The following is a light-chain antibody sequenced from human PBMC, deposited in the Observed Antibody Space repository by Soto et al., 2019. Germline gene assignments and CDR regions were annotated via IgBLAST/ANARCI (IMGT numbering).Light chain of an antibody. CDR2: DAS. J-gene: IGKJ1*01. Sequence: DMHITQSPSTLSASVGDRVTITCRASQSISTWLAWYQQKPGKVPKLLIYDASSLESGVPSRFSGSGSGTEFTLPISSLQPDDFATYYCQQYNGYSPWTFGPGTKVDIK. V-gene: IGKV1-5*01. CDR3: QQYNGYSPWT. CDR1: QSISTW.